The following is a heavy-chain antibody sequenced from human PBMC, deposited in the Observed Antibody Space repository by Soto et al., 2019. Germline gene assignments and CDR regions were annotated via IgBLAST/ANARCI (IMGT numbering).Heavy chain of an antibody. CDR1: GYTFTSYA. D-gene: IGHD3-10*01. Sequence: ASVKVSCKASGYTFTSYAMHWVRQAPGQRLEWMGWINAGNGNTKYSQKFQGRVTITRDISASTAYMELSSLRSEDTAVYYCARVSRPGSPDFDYWGQGTLVTVSS. CDR2: INAGNGNT. J-gene: IGHJ4*02. V-gene: IGHV1-3*01. CDR3: ARVSRPGSPDFDY.